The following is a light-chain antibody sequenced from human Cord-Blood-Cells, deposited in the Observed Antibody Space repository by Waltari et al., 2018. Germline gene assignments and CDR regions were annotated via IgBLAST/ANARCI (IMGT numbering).Light chain of an antibody. Sequence: QSVLTQPPSVSGAPGQRVTISCTGSSSNIGAGYDVHWYQQLPGKAPKLLIYGNTNRASGVPDRLSGSKSGTSASLAITGLQAEDEADYYCQSYDSSLSGSVFGGGTKLTVL. J-gene: IGLJ3*02. CDR3: QSYDSSLSGSV. CDR2: GNT. V-gene: IGLV1-40*01. CDR1: SSNIGAGYD.